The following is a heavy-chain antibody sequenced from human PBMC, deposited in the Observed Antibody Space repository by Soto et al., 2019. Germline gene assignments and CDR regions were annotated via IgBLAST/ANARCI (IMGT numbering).Heavy chain of an antibody. CDR1: GGTVAISHL. Sequence: ETLSVTSYGSGGTVAISHLWSWVRQSPGRGLEWIGNVYHTGDTNFNPSLQSRVTFSVDKSNNQFSLRLTSVTAADTAVYFCAREIVTAGGNNYFEPWGPGNLVTVSS. CDR3: AREIVTAGGNNYFEP. CDR2: VYHTGDT. D-gene: IGHD2-21*02. V-gene: IGHV4-4*01. J-gene: IGHJ5*02.